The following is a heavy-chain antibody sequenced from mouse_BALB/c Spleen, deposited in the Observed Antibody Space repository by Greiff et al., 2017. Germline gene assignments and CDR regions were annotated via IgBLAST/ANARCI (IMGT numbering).Heavy chain of an antibody. J-gene: IGHJ4*01. CDR3: ARYCNSYRSAMDY. CDR2: INPSTGYT. V-gene: IGHV1-7*01. D-gene: IGHD2-1*01. CDR1: GYTFTSYW. Sequence: VQLQESGAELAKPGASVKMSCKASGYTFTSYWMHWVKQRPGQGLEWIGYINPSTGYTEYNQKFKDKATLTADKSSSTAYMQLSSLTSEDSAVYYCARYCNSYRSAMDYWGQGTSVTVSS.